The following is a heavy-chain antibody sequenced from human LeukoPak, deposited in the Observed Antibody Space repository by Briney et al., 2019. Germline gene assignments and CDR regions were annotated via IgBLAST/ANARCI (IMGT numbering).Heavy chain of an antibody. J-gene: IGHJ6*03. D-gene: IGHD6-19*01. CDR3: ARYSSGPTYYYYYYMDV. V-gene: IGHV3-48*03. CDR1: GFTFSSYE. Sequence: GGSLRLSCAASGFTFSSYEMNWVRQAPGKGLEWVSYISSSGSTIYYADSVKGRFTISRDNAKNSLYLQMNSLRAEDTAVYYCARYSSGPTYYYYYYMDVWGKGTTVTTSS. CDR2: ISSSGSTI.